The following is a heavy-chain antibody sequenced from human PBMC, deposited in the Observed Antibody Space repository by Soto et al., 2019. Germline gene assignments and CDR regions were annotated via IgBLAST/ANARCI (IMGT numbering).Heavy chain of an antibody. CDR2: IIPILGIA. D-gene: IGHD6-6*01. V-gene: IGHV1-69*08. J-gene: IGHJ5*02. CDR1: GGTFSSYT. Sequence: QVQLVQSGAEVKKPGSSVKVSCKASGGTFSSYTISWVRQAPGQGLELMGRIIPILGIANYAQKFQGRVTITADKATSTAYMELSRQRSEDTAVYYCARETIADRPSPLDPWGQGTLVTVSS. CDR3: ARETIADRPSPLDP.